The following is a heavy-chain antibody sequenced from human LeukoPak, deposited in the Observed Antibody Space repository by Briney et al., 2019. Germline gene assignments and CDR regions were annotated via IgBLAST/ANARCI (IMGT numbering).Heavy chain of an antibody. J-gene: IGHJ4*02. CDR2: IRYDGSNK. CDR1: GFTFSSYG. V-gene: IGHV3-30*02. CDR3: AKGPGRVTIFGVTRDPDY. D-gene: IGHD3-3*01. Sequence: GGSLRLSCAASGFTFSSYGMHWVRQAPGKGLEWVAFIRYDGSNKYYADSVKGRFTISRDNSKNTMYLQMNSLRAEDTAVYYCAKGPGRVTIFGVTRDPDYWGQGTLVTVSS.